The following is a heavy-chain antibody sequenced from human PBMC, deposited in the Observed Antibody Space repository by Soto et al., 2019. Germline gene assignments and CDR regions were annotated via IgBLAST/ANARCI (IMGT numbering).Heavy chain of an antibody. CDR1: GFTFSSYG. D-gene: IGHD2-2*01. J-gene: IGHJ6*02. CDR3: AKEFRCSSTSCYEMGYYYYGMDV. CDR2: ISYDGSNK. V-gene: IGHV3-30*18. Sequence: QVQLVESGGGVVQPGRSLRLSCAASGFTFSSYGMHWVRQAPGKGLEWVAVISYDGSNKYYADSVKGRFTISRDNSKNTLYLQMNSLRAEDTAVYYCAKEFRCSSTSCYEMGYYYYGMDVWGQGTTVTVSS.